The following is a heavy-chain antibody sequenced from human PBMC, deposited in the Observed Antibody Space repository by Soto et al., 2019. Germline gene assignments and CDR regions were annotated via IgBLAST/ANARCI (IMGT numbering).Heavy chain of an antibody. D-gene: IGHD5-18*01. J-gene: IGHJ6*02. CDR2: VYYSGTT. CDR1: GGSISRYY. V-gene: IGHV4-59*01. Sequence: PSETLSLTCTVSGGSISRYYWSWIRQPPGKGLEWIGYVYYSGTTNYNPSLRSRVTISVDTSNNQFSLRLSSVTAADTAVYYCSRAPSAYSRGYVMDVWGQGTTVTVSS. CDR3: SRAPSAYSRGYVMDV.